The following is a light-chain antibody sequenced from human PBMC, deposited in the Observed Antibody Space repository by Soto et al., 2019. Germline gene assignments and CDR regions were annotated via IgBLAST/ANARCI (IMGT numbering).Light chain of an antibody. J-gene: IGKJ1*01. CDR1: QSISSW. CDR3: QNHGTT. CDR2: KAP. Sequence: DIQMTQSPSTLSASVGDRVTITCRASQSISSWLAWYQQKPGKAPKLLIYKAPSLESGVPSRFSGSGSGTEFTLTISRLEPEDSGVYYCQNHGTTFGQGTKVDIK. V-gene: IGKV1-5*03.